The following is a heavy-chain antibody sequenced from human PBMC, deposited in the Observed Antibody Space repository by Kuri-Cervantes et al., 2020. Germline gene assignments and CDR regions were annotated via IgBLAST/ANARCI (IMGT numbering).Heavy chain of an antibody. CDR1: GFTFSSYS. Sequence: GGSLRLSCAASGFTFSSYSMNWVRQAPGKGLEWVSYISSSSSTIYYADSVKGRFTISRDNAKNSLYLQMNSMRDEDTAVYYCARVRGLAVAPGPFDYWGQGTLVTVSS. V-gene: IGHV3-48*02. D-gene: IGHD3-10*01. J-gene: IGHJ4*02. CDR3: ARVRGLAVAPGPFDY. CDR2: ISSSSSTI.